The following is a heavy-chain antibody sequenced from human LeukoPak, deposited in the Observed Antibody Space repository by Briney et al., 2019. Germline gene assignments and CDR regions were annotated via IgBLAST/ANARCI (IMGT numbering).Heavy chain of an antibody. CDR2: INRSGNYI. Sequence: AGSLRLSCAASGFNFSNYGINWVRQAPGKGLEWVSSINRSGNYIYVADSVKCPFTISKDNARNSVYLQMISLRADDTAVYYSARAVVVTGASAWFDSWGQGTLVIVSA. J-gene: IGHJ5*01. CDR1: GFNFSNYG. V-gene: IGHV3-21*06. D-gene: IGHD2-21*02. CDR3: ARAVVVTGASAWFDS.